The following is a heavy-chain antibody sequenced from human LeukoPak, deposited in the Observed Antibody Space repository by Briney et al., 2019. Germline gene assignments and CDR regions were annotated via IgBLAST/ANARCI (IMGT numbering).Heavy chain of an antibody. D-gene: IGHD3-10*01. CDR1: GFTFSIYT. CDR3: AKDFGRNLGGPGS. J-gene: IGHJ5*02. CDR2: ISGDGVFA. Sequence: GGSLRLSCVASGFTFSIYTMAWVRQVPGGGLEWVSGISGDGVFAYYADSVKGRFAISRDNSRSTVYLHMSSLRAEDTAVYYCAKDFGRNLGGPGSWGRGTLVTASS. V-gene: IGHV3-23*01.